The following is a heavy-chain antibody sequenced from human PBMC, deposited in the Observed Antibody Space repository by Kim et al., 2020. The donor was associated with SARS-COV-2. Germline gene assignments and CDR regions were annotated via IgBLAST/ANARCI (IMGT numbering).Heavy chain of an antibody. D-gene: IGHD1-26*01. J-gene: IGHJ3*02. Sequence: NPSLKQRVITSSDTSKNQFSLILRSVTAADTAVYYCARSYSGTYFAAFDIWGPGTMATVSS. V-gene: IGHV4-4*08. CDR3: ARSYSGTYFAAFDI.